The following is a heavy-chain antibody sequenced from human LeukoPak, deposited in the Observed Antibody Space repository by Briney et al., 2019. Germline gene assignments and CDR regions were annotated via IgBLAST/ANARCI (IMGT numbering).Heavy chain of an antibody. V-gene: IGHV3-21*01. D-gene: IGHD3-10*01. CDR2: ISSSSSYI. Sequence: PGGSLRLSCAASGFTFSSYSMNWVRQAPGQGLEWVSSISSSSSYIYYADSVKGRFTISRDNAKNSLYLQMNSLRAEDTAVYYCARDMARGPFDYWGQGTLVTVSS. CDR1: GFTFSSYS. CDR3: ARDMARGPFDY. J-gene: IGHJ4*02.